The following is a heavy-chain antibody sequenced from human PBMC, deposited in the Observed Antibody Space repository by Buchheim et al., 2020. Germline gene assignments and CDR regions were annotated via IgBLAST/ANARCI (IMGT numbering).Heavy chain of an antibody. CDR3: ASKLYSYGHFNFDY. CDR2: IYHNGIT. Sequence: QVQLQESGPGLVKPSQTLSLTCTVSGDSISSAGYYWTWIRQRPGKGLEWIGYIYHNGITYYNPSLKSRVTISVDTSKNQFSLKLSSVTAADTAVYYCASKLYSYGHFNFDYWGQGTL. J-gene: IGHJ4*02. CDR1: GDSISSAGYY. D-gene: IGHD5-18*01. V-gene: IGHV4-31*03.